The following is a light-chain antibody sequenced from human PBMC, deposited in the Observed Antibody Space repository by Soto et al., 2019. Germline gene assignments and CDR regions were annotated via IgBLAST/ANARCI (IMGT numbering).Light chain of an antibody. Sequence: EIVLTQSPGTLSLSPGESVTLSCRASQIVTNNYLAWYQHKPGQPPRLLIDDASRRATGIPDRFSASGSGTDFTPTISRLEPEDVAVYYCQQCSTAPLTFGGGTKVELK. V-gene: IGKV3-20*01. J-gene: IGKJ4*02. CDR1: QIVTNNY. CDR2: DAS. CDR3: QQCSTAPLT.